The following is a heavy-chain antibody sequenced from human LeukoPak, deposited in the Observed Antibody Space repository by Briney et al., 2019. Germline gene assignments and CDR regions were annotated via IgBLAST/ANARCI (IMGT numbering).Heavy chain of an antibody. V-gene: IGHV4-30-2*01. D-gene: IGHD4-17*01. CDR2: IYHSGST. CDR3: ARAPGDYGWFDP. CDR1: GGSISSGGYS. Sequence: SETLSLTCAVSGGSISSGGYSWSWIRQPPGKGLEWIGYIYHSGSTYYNPSLKSRVTISVDRSKNQFSLELSSVTAADTAFYYCARAPGDYGWFDPWGQGTLVTVSS. J-gene: IGHJ5*02.